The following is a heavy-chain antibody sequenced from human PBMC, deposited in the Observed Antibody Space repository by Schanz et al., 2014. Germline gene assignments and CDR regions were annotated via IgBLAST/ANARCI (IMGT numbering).Heavy chain of an antibody. CDR3: ARDRLECGAECYSVEVFEI. J-gene: IGHJ4*02. CDR1: GGTFSTYP. Sequence: QVQLVQSGAEVKKPGSSMKVSCKASGGTFSTYPINWLRQAPGQGLEWMGRVIPILGVTHYAQKFQGRVTITADKSTTTAYMELSGLRSEDTAVYYCARDRLECGAECYSVEVFEIWGQGTLVIVSS. V-gene: IGHV1-69*04. D-gene: IGHD2-21*01. CDR2: VIPILGVT.